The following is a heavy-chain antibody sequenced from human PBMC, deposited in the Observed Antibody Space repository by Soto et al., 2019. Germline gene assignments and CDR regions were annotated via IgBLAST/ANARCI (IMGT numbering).Heavy chain of an antibody. CDR1: GGSISSGGYS. V-gene: IGHV4-30-2*01. J-gene: IGHJ4*02. D-gene: IGHD2-15*01. CDR2: IYHSGST. CDR3: ARWVEVSLDYFDS. Sequence: SETLSLTCAVSGGSISSGGYSWSWIRQPPGKGLEWIGYIYHSGSTYYNPSLKSRVTISVDRSKNQFSLKLSSVTAADTAVYYCARWVEVSLDYFDSWGQGIPVTVSS.